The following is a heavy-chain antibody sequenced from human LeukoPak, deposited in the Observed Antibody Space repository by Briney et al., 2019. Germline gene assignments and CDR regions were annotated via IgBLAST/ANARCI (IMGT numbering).Heavy chain of an antibody. CDR3: ARGVTPEIYFDY. D-gene: IGHD5-18*01. Sequence: PGGSLRLSCAASGFTVSSNYMSWVRQAPGKGLEWVSVIYSGGSTYYADSVKGRFTISGDNSKNTLYLQMNSLRAEDTAVYYCARGVTPEIYFDYWGQGTLVTVSS. J-gene: IGHJ4*02. V-gene: IGHV3-53*01. CDR2: IYSGGST. CDR1: GFTVSSNY.